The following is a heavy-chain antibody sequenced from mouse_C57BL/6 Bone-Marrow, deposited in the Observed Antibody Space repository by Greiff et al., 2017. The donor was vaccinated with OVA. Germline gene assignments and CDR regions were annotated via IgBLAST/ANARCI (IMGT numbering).Heavy chain of an antibody. CDR3: TRHLLWLYY. CDR1: GFAFSSYT. CDR2: ISGGGGNT. D-gene: IGHD2-1*01. Sequence: EVQLVESGGGLVKPGGSLKLSCAASGFAFSSYTMSWVRQTPEKRLEWVATISGGGGNTYYPDSVKGRFTISRDNAKNTLYLQMSSLRSEDTACYYCTRHLLWLYYWGQGTTLTVSS. J-gene: IGHJ2*01. V-gene: IGHV5-9*01.